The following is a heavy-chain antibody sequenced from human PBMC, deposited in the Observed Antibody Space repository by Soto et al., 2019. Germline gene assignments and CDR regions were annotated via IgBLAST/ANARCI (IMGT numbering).Heavy chain of an antibody. CDR1: GFTFSSYW. Sequence: EVQLVESGGGLVQPGGSLRLSCAASGFTFSSYWMHWVRQAPGKGLVWVSRINSDGSTTSYADSVKGRFTISRDNAKNTLYLQMTSLRADDTAVYYCARVNYGDYGVYHYWGQGSLVTVSS. CDR3: ARVNYGDYGVYHY. V-gene: IGHV3-74*01. CDR2: INSDGSTT. J-gene: IGHJ4*02. D-gene: IGHD4-17*01.